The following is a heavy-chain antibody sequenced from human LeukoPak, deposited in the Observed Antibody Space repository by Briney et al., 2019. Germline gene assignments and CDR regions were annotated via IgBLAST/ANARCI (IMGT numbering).Heavy chain of an antibody. V-gene: IGHV4-39*01. CDR2: IYYSGST. CDR1: GGSISSSSYY. J-gene: IGHJ4*02. Sequence: PSETLSLTSTVSGGSISSSSYYWGWIRRPPGKGLEWIGSIYYSGSTYYNPSLKSRFTISVDTSKNQFSLKLSSVTAADTAVYYCARHPTNIRSEPLIDYWGQGTLVTVSS. CDR3: ARHPTNIRSEPLIDY. D-gene: IGHD2/OR15-2a*01.